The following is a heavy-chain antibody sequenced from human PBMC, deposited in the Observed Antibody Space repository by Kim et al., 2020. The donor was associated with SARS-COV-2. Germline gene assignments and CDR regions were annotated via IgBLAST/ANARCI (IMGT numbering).Heavy chain of an antibody. J-gene: IGHJ4*02. CDR2: IYYSGST. Sequence: SETLSLTCTVSGGSISSGGYYWSWIRQHPGKGLEWIGYIYYSGSTYYNPSLKSRVTISVDTSKNQFSLKLSSVTAAETAVYYCARVFPPLDFWSGYGFDYWGQGTLVTVSS. CDR1: GGSISSGGYY. V-gene: IGHV4-31*03. D-gene: IGHD3-3*01. CDR3: ARVFPPLDFWSGYGFDY.